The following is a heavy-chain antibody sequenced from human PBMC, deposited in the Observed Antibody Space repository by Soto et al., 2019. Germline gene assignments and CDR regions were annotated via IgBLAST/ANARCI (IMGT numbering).Heavy chain of an antibody. CDR1: GFTFSSCV. Sequence: PGGSLRLSCETSGFTFSSCVMTWVRQAPGKGLEWVAVITKSGDTDYADSVKGRFTISRDNSKNTVYLQMNSLRAEDTAVYYCAKCLRNGRWYAAVWGQGALVTVSA. CDR3: AKCLRNGRWYAAV. D-gene: IGHD6-13*01. J-gene: IGHJ4*02. V-gene: IGHV3-23*01. CDR2: ITKSGDT.